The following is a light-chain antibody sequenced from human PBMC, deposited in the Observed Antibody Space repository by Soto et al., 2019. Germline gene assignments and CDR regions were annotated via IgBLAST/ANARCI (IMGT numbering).Light chain of an antibody. CDR1: SGYSSYA. J-gene: IGLJ2*01. CDR3: QTWGTGSVV. CDR2: VNSDGSH. Sequence: QLVLTQSPSASASLGASVKLTCTLSSGYSSYAIAWHQQQPEKGPRYLMKVNSDGSHNKGDGIPDRFSGSSSGAERYLTISSRQSEDEADYYCQTWGTGSVVFGGGTKLTVL. V-gene: IGLV4-69*01.